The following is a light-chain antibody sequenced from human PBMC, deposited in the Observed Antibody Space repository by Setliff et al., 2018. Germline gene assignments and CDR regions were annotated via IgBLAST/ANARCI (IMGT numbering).Light chain of an antibody. V-gene: IGKV4-1*01. Sequence: DIVMTQYPESLAVSLGERATIDCKSSQSVLYSSNNRNYLAWYQQKPRQPPKLLIYWASTRESGVPDRFSGSGSGTDFTLTISSLHPEDVALYYCQQYYSNPPTVGGGTKVDIK. CDR2: WAS. CDR3: QQYYSNPPT. J-gene: IGKJ4*01. CDR1: QSVLYSSNNRNY.